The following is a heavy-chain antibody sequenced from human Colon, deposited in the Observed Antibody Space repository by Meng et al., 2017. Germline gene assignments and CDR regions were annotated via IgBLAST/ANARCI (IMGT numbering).Heavy chain of an antibody. CDR1: GGSVSSGGYY. CDR3: AGGPDFDL. Sequence: QVQLQESGPGLVKPSQTLSLTCIVSGGSVSSGGYYWTWIRQPPGKGLKWIGFIYHSGNSYYNPSLKSRLSISVDTAKSQFSLKLTSVTAADTAVYYCAGGPDFDLWGRGALVTVSS. J-gene: IGHJ2*01. D-gene: IGHD3-16*01. V-gene: IGHV4-30-4*08. CDR2: IYHSGNS.